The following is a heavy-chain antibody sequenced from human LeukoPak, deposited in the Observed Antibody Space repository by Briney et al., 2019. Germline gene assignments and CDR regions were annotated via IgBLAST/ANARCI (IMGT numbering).Heavy chain of an antibody. Sequence: GGSLRLSCAASGFTFSSYAMSWVRQAPGKGLEWIAYINHNGEAIYYPDFVKGRFIISRDNAKNSLFLQMNDLRDEDTAVYYCARDYDWAFDFWGQGTRVTVSS. J-gene: IGHJ4*02. D-gene: IGHD3-9*01. CDR1: GFTFSSYA. CDR2: INHNGEAI. CDR3: ARDYDWAFDF. V-gene: IGHV3-48*02.